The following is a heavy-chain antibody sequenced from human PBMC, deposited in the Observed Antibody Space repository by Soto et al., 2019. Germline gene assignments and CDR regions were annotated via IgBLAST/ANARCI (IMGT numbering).Heavy chain of an antibody. CDR3: SCVQLVAATTPLYNWFDP. CDR1: GGTFSSYA. V-gene: IGHV1-69*06. D-gene: IGHD6-19*01. Sequence: SVKVSCKASGGTFSSYAMSWVRQAPGQGLEWMGGIIPIFGTANYAQKFQGRVTITADKSTSTAYMELSSLRSEDTAVYYCSCVQLVAATTPLYNWFDPWGQGTLVTVSS. CDR2: IIPIFGTA. J-gene: IGHJ5*02.